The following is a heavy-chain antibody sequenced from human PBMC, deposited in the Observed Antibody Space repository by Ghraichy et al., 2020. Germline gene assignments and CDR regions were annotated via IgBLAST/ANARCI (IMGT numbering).Heavy chain of an antibody. J-gene: IGHJ4*02. CDR3: ARDGYRDHYCGGDCYPSDYDY. CDR1: GFTFSSYE. V-gene: IGHV3-48*03. D-gene: IGHD2-21*01. Sequence: GGSLRLSCAASGFTFSSYEMNWVRQAPGKGLEWVSYISSSGSTIYYADSVKGRFTISRDNAKNSLYLQMNSLRAEDTAVYYCARDGYRDHYCGGDCYPSDYDYWGQGTLVTVSS. CDR2: ISSSGSTI.